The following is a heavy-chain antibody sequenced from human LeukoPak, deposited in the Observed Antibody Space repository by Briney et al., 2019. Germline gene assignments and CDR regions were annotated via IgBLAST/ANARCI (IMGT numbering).Heavy chain of an antibody. D-gene: IGHD6-13*01. CDR1: GYTFTSYD. Sequence: PLASVKVSCKASGYTFTSYDINWVRQATGQGLEWMGWMNPNSGNTGYAQKFQGRVTITRNTSISTAYMELSSLRSEDTAVYYCAIRDPPHSSSWYREVVDYWGQGTLVTVSS. J-gene: IGHJ4*02. V-gene: IGHV1-8*01. CDR2: MNPNSGNT. CDR3: AIRDPPHSSSWYREVVDY.